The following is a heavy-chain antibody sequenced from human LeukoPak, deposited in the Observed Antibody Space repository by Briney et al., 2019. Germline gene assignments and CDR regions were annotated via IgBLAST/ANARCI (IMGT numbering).Heavy chain of an antibody. J-gene: IGHJ4*02. V-gene: IGHV3-30*18. CDR3: AKPLRFLEWLLSPFDY. CDR2: ISYDGSNK. D-gene: IGHD3-3*01. Sequence: GRSLRLSCAASGFTFSSYGMHWVRQAPGKGLEWVAVISYDGSNKYYADSVKGRFTISSDNSKNTLYLQMNSLRAEDTAVYYCAKPLRFLEWLLSPFDYWGQGTLVTVSS. CDR1: GFTFSSYG.